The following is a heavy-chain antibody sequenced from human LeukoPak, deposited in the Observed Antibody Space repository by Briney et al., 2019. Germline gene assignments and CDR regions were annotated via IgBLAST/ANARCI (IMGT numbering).Heavy chain of an antibody. J-gene: IGHJ3*02. CDR1: GYIFTGYY. Sequence: GASVKVSCKASGYIFTGYYMHWVRQAPGQGLEWMGWINPNSGGTNYAQIFQGRVTMTRDTSISTAYMELSRLRSDDTAVYYCAREVRWELPTHAFDIWGQGTMVTVSS. D-gene: IGHD1-26*01. CDR2: INPNSGGT. CDR3: AREVRWELPTHAFDI. V-gene: IGHV1-2*02.